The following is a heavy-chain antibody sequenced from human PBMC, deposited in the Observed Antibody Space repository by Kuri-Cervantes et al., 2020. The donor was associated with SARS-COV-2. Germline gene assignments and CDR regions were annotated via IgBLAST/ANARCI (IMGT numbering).Heavy chain of an antibody. CDR3: ARADGITMIVETRPTDY. CDR2: ISYDGSNK. D-gene: IGHD3-22*01. CDR1: GFTFSSYG. V-gene: IGHV3-30*19. Sequence: GGSLRPSCAPSGFTFSSYGMHWVRQAPGKGLEWVAVISYDGSNKYYADSVKGRFTISRDNSKNTLYLQMNSLRAEDTAVYYCARADGITMIVETRPTDYWGQGTLVTVSS. J-gene: IGHJ4*02.